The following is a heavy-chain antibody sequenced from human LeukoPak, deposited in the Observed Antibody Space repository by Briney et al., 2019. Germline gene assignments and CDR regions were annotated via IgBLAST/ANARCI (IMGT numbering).Heavy chain of an antibody. CDR1: GGSISSGGYY. J-gene: IGHJ6*02. Sequence: SETLSLTCTVSGGSISSGGYYWSWIRQHPGKGLEWIGYIYYSGSTYYNPSLKSRVTISVDTSKNQFSLKLSFVTAADTAVYYCARVLRSYYYGMDVWGQGTTVTVSS. D-gene: IGHD4-17*01. CDR2: IYYSGST. CDR3: ARVLRSYYYGMDV. V-gene: IGHV4-31*03.